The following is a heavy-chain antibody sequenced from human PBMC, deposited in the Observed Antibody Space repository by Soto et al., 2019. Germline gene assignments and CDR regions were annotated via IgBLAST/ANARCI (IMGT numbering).Heavy chain of an antibody. V-gene: IGHV4-34*01. CDR3: ARAYYYDSSDYYY. CDR1: GGSFSGYY. CDR2: INHSGST. Sequence: SETLSLTCAVYGGSFSGYYWSWIRQPPGKGLEWIGEINHSGSTNYNPSLKSRVTISVDTSKNQFSLKLSSVTAADTAVYYCARAYYYDSSDYYYWGQGTLVTVSS. D-gene: IGHD3-22*01. J-gene: IGHJ4*02.